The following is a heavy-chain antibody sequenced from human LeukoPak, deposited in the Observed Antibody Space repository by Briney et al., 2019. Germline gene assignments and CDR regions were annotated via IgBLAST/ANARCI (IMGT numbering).Heavy chain of an antibody. J-gene: IGHJ5*02. CDR3: AREGSSGSYWGNWFDP. CDR2: INPNSGDT. CDR1: GYIFTGYY. D-gene: IGHD1-26*01. Sequence: ASVKVSCKASGYIFTGYYIHWVRQGPGQGLEWMGCINPNSGDTKYAQKFQGRVTMTRDTSISTAYMELSRLRSDDTAVYYCAREGSSGSYWGNWFDPWGQGTLVTVSS. V-gene: IGHV1-2*02.